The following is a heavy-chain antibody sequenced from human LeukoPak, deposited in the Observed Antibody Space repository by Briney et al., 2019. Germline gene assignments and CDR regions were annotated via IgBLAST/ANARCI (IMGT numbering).Heavy chain of an antibody. V-gene: IGHV3-74*01. Sequence: GGSLRLSWAASGFDFSSNWMHWVRHAPGQGLVWVSRIKGDGISTNYADSVKGRFTIFRDIAKNTLYLQMNSLRAEDTGVYYCAKDHYWSIDYWGRGTLVTVSS. CDR3: AKDHYWSIDY. J-gene: IGHJ4*02. D-gene: IGHD3-3*01. CDR1: GFDFSSNW. CDR2: IKGDGIST.